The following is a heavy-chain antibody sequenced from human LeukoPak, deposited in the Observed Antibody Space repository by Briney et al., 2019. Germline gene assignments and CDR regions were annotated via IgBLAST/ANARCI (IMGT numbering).Heavy chain of an antibody. CDR3: AKPSRFGPSQKDTAMVKALRY. V-gene: IGHV1-8*03. CDR2: MNPNSGNT. J-gene: IGHJ4*02. CDR1: GYTFTSYD. D-gene: IGHD5-18*01. Sequence: ASVKVSCKASGYTFTSYDINWVRQATGQGLEWMGWMNPNSGNTGYAQKFQGRVTITRNTSISTAYMELSSLRSEDTAVYYCAKPSRFGPSQKDTAMVKALRYWGQGTLVTVSS.